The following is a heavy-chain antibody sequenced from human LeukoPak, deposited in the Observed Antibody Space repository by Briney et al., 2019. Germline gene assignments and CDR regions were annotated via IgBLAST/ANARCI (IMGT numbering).Heavy chain of an antibody. CDR3: ASTTQNYYDSSGYYYHKAFDI. V-gene: IGHV3-30-3*01. CDR2: ISYDGSNK. Sequence: PGGSLRLSCAASGFTFSSYAMHWVRQAPGKGLEWVAVISYDGSNKYYADSVKGRFTISRDNSKNTLYLQMNSLRAEDTAVYYCASTTQNYYDSSGYYYHKAFDIWGQGTMVTVSS. J-gene: IGHJ3*02. D-gene: IGHD3-22*01. CDR1: GFTFSSYA.